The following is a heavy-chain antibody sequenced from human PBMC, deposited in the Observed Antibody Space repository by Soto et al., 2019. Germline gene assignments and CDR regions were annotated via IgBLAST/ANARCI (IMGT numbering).Heavy chain of an antibody. CDR2: MYYNGIA. CDR1: GGSLRNNNHF. V-gene: IGHV4-39*01. Sequence: QLQLQESGPGLVKPSETLSLTCTGSGGSLRNNNHFWGWIRQPPLKGLEWVATMYYNGIAYYNPALRRRATMSADKSKNQGSLRLSSGTESEPAVYFCASPSFASSRAWYAQYFHKWGQGSLVVVAS. CDR3: ASPSFASSRAWYAQYFHK. D-gene: IGHD6-19*01. J-gene: IGHJ1*01.